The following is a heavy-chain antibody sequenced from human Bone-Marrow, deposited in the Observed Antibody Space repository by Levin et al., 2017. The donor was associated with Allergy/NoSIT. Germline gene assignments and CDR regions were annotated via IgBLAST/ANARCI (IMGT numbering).Heavy chain of an antibody. CDR3: ARDPFAYNFGSGSYLDY. V-gene: IGHV3-74*01. J-gene: IGHJ4*02. CDR2: INRGGSST. Sequence: GESLKISCAASGFAFSNYWMHWVRQASGKGLVWVSRINRGGSSTTYADSVKGRFTISRDNAKNTLYLQMNSLRAEDTAVYYCARDPFAYNFGSGSYLDYWGQGTLVSVSS. CDR1: GFAFSNYW. D-gene: IGHD3-10*01.